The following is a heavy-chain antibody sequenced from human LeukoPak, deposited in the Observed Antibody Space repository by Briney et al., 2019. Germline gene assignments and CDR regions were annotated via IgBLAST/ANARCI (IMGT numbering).Heavy chain of an antibody. Sequence: SETLSLTCTDPGGSINSYYWSWIRQPPRKGLEWIGYVAYSGSTNYNPSLKSRVTISLDTSKNQFSLKLSSVTAADTAVYYCARTVSGYYFNAWGPGTLVTVSS. J-gene: IGHJ5*02. V-gene: IGHV4-59*01. CDR3: ARTVSGYYFNA. CDR2: VAYSGST. D-gene: IGHD5-12*01. CDR1: GGSINSYY.